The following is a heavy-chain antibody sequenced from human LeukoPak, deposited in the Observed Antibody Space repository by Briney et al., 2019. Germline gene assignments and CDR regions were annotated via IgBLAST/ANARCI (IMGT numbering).Heavy chain of an antibody. CDR3: AELGITMIGGV. CDR1: GFTFRNYA. V-gene: IGHV3-48*03. D-gene: IGHD3-10*02. J-gene: IGHJ6*04. CDR2: ISSSGSTI. Sequence: GGSLRLSCAASGFTFRNYAMHWVRQAPGKGLEWVSYISSSGSTIYYADSVKGRFTISRDNAKNSLYLQMNSLRAEDTAVYYCAELGITMIGGVWGKGTTVTISS.